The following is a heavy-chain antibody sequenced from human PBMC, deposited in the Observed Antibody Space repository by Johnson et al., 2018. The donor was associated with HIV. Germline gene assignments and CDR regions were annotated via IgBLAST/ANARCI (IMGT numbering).Heavy chain of an antibody. V-gene: IGHV3-30*04. Sequence: QVQLVESGGGVVQPGRSLRLSCAASGFTFSNYAMHWVRQAPGKGLEWVAVISYDGSNTYYADSVKGRFTISRDNSKNTLYLQMNSLRPEDTAVYYCARDFVTHGAFDIWGQGTMVTVSS. CDR2: ISYDGSNT. J-gene: IGHJ3*02. CDR1: GFTFSNYA. D-gene: IGHD2-21*01. CDR3: ARDFVTHGAFDI.